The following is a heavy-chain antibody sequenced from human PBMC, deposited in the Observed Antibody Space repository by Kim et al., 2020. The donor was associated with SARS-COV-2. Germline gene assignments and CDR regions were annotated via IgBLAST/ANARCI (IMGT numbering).Heavy chain of an antibody. CDR1: GGSFSGFS. Sequence: SETLSLTCAGYGGSFSGFSWSWIRQAPGKGLEWIGEISPTRSTNSNPSLETRLTMSLDTSKRQFSLKLTSLSAADTAIYYCARGSPGSAVTAPSHYFLDV. D-gene: IGHD2-21*02. J-gene: IGHJ6*03. CDR2: ISPTRST. CDR3: ARGSPGSAVTAPSHYFLDV. V-gene: IGHV4-34*01.